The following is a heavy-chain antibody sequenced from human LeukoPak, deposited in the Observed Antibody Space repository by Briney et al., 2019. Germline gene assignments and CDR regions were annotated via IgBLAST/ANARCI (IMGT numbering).Heavy chain of an antibody. J-gene: IGHJ4*02. D-gene: IGHD5-24*01. CDR3: AADDQQITV. CDR2: IVVGSAKT. Sequence: SVKVSCKASGLTFPSSAMQWVRQARGQRLEWIGWIVVGSAKTDYAQKFQERVTITRDMSTSTAYMELSSLRSDDTAVYYCAADDQQITVWGQGTLVTVSS. V-gene: IGHV1-58*02. CDR1: GLTFPSSA.